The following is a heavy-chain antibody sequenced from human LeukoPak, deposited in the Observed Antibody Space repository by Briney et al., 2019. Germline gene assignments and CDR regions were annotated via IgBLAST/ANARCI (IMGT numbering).Heavy chain of an antibody. J-gene: IGHJ4*02. Sequence: GGSLRLSCAASGFTFSYYNMNWVRQAPGKGLEWVSYISSSSSTIYYADSVKGRFTISRDNAKNSLYLQMNSLRAEDTAVYYCAKDGSEGVLLWFGESNYFDYWGQGTLVTVSS. CDR2: ISSSSSTI. D-gene: IGHD3-10*01. V-gene: IGHV3-48*01. CDR3: AKDGSEGVLLWFGESNYFDY. CDR1: GFTFSYYN.